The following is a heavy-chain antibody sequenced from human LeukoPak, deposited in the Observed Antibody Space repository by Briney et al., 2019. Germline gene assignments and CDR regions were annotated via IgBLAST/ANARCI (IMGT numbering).Heavy chain of an antibody. D-gene: IGHD2-2*01. J-gene: IGHJ6*04. CDR2: INHSGST. CDR1: GGSFSGYY. V-gene: IGHV4-34*01. Sequence: SEALSLTCAVYGGSFSGYYWSWIRQPPGKGLEWIGEINHSGSTNYNPSLKGRVTISVDTSKNQFSLKLSSVTAADTAVYYCARGDVVVPAAPTSNYYYGMDVWGKGTTVTVSS. CDR3: ARGDVVVPAAPTSNYYYGMDV.